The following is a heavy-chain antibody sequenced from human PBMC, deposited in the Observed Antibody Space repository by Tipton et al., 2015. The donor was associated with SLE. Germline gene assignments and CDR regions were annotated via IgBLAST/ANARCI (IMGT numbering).Heavy chain of an antibody. CDR3: ARYSSSVDAFDI. V-gene: IGHV4-59*01. D-gene: IGHD6-6*01. CDR1: SGSFSGYY. J-gene: IGHJ3*02. CDR2: IYYNGRT. Sequence: TLSLTCAVYSGSFSGYYWSWIRQPPGKGLEWIGYIYYNGRTNYNPSLKSRVTISVDTSKNQFSLKLSSVTAADTAVYFCARYSSSVDAFDIWGQGTMVTVSS.